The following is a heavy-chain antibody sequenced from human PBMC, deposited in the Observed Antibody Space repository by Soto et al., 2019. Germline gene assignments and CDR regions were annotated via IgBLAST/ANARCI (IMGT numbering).Heavy chain of an antibody. CDR3: ARHSAPEYDFWSGYYRSYYYMDV. Sequence: SETLSLTCAVYGGSFSGYYWSWIRQPPGKGLEWMGEINHSGSTNYNPSLKSRVTISVDTSKNQFSLKLSSVTAADTAVYYCARHSAPEYDFWSGYYRSYYYMDVWGKGTTVTVSS. D-gene: IGHD3-3*01. J-gene: IGHJ6*03. V-gene: IGHV4-34*01. CDR1: GGSFSGYY. CDR2: INHSGST.